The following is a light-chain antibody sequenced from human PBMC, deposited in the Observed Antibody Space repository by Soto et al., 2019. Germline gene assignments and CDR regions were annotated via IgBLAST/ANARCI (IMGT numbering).Light chain of an antibody. J-gene: IGKJ2*01. V-gene: IGKV1-9*01. CDR1: QGISSY. CDR3: QQRSNWPPEGYT. CDR2: AAS. Sequence: IQLTQSPSSLSASVGDRVTITCRASQGISSYLAWYQQKPGKAPKLLIYAASTLQSGVPSRFSGSGSGTDFTLTISSLQPEDFAVYYCQQRSNWPPEGYTFGQGTKLEIK.